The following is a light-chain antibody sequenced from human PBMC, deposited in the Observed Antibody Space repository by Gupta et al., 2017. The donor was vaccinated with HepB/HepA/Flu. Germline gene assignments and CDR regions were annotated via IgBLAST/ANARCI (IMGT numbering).Light chain of an antibody. CDR3: QQYGNSPLT. CDR1: QSVSSSY. J-gene: IGKJ4*01. V-gene: IGKV3-20*01. CDR2: GAS. Sequence: IGLTQSPGTLSLPRGERATLSCRASQSVSSSYLAWYQQKPGQAPRLLIYGASSRATGIPDRFSGSGSGTDFTLTIIRLEPEDFAVYYCQQYGNSPLTFGGGTKVEIK.